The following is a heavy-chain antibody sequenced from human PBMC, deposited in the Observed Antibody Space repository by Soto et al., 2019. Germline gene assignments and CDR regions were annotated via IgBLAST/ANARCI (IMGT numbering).Heavy chain of an antibody. V-gene: IGHV3-15*01. Sequence: EVQLVESGGGLVKPGGSLRLSCAASGFTFSNAWMSWVRQAPGKGLEWVGRIKSKTDGGTTDYAAPVKGRFTISRDDSKNTLYLQMNSLKTEDTAVYYCTIDRILGYCSGGSCSNDAFDIWGQGTMVTVSS. CDR2: IKSKTDGGTT. CDR1: GFTFSNAW. CDR3: TIDRILGYCSGGSCSNDAFDI. J-gene: IGHJ3*02. D-gene: IGHD2-15*01.